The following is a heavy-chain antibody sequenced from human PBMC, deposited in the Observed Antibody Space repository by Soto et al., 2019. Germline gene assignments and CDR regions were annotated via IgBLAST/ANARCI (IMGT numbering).Heavy chain of an antibody. CDR2: IYYSGST. V-gene: IGHV4-39*01. CDR3: ARHEAAAGYYYYGMDV. D-gene: IGHD6-13*01. J-gene: IGHJ6*02. CDR1: GGSISSSSYY. Sequence: SETLSLTCTVSGGSISSSSYYWGWIRQPPGKGLEWIGSIYYSGSTYYNPSLKSRVTISVDTSKNQFSLKLSSVTAADTAVYYCARHEAAAGYYYYGMDVWGQGTTVTVSS.